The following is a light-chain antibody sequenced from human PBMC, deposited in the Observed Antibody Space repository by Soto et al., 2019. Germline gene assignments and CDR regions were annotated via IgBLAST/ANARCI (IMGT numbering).Light chain of an antibody. J-gene: IGKJ1*01. V-gene: IGKV3-11*01. CDR3: QQYVTSPWA. Sequence: EIVLTQSPATLSLSPGERATLSCRASQTVRNNLAWYQQRPGQAPRLLIYDASSRATGIPARFSGSGSGTDFTLTISSLEPEDFAVYYCQQYVTSPWAFGQGTKVAIE. CDR2: DAS. CDR1: QTVRNN.